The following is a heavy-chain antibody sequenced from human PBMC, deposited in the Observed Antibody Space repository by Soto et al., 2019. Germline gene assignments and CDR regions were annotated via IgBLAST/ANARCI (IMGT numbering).Heavy chain of an antibody. Sequence: GGSLRLSCAASGFTFSSYAMSWVRQAPGKGLEWVSAISGSGGSTYYADSVKGRFTISRDNAKNTLYLQMNSLRAEDTAVYYCASGYSSGWYYFDYWGQGTLVTVSS. V-gene: IGHV3-23*01. CDR2: ISGSGGST. D-gene: IGHD6-19*01. J-gene: IGHJ4*02. CDR3: ASGYSSGWYYFDY. CDR1: GFTFSSYA.